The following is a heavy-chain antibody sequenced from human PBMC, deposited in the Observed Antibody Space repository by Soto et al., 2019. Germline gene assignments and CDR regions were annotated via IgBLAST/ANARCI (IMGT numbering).Heavy chain of an antibody. CDR1: GRPFRSYA. V-gene: IGHV1-69*13. J-gene: IGHJ4*02. D-gene: IGHD5-12*01. Sequence: SMKVSSIASGRPFRSYAISWVRQDAGLGLELMGGIIPIFGTANYAQKFQGRVTITADESTSTAYMELSSLRSEDTAVYYCSGGYSGYEEYFDYWGQGTLVTVSS. CDR2: IIPIFGTA. CDR3: SGGYSGYEEYFDY.